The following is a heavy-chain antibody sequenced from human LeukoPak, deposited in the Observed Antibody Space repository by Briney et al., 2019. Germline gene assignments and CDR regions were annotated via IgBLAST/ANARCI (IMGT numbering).Heavy chain of an antibody. V-gene: IGHV3-23*01. CDR1: GFTFSSYA. J-gene: IGHJ4*02. CDR3: AKVGVLLWFGESYYFDY. CDR2: ISGSGGST. D-gene: IGHD3-10*01. Sequence: GGSLRLSCAASGFTFSSYAMSWVRQAPGKGLEWGSAISGSGGSTYYADSVKGRFTISRDTSKNTLYLQMNSLRAEDTAVYYCAKVGVLLWFGESYYFDYWGQGTLVTVSS.